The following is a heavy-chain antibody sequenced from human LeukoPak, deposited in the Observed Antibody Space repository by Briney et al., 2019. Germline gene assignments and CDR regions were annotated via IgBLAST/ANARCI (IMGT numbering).Heavy chain of an antibody. CDR1: GYTFTSYG. CDR3: ARGAGYYDFWSGYYPRYYYYYYMDV. J-gene: IGHJ6*03. V-gene: IGHV1-18*01. CDR2: ISAYNGNT. D-gene: IGHD3-3*01. Sequence: GASVKVSCKASGYTFTSYGISWVRQAPGQGLEWMGWISAYNGNTNYAQKLQGRVTMTTDTSTRTAYMELRSLRSDDTAVYYCARGAGYYDFWSGYYPRYYYYYYMDVWGKGTTVTVSS.